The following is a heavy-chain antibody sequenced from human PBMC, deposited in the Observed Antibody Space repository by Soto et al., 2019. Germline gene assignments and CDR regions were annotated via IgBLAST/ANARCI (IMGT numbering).Heavy chain of an antibody. J-gene: IGHJ5*02. CDR1: GGSTSSYY. CDR2: IYYSGST. Sequence: SETLSLTCTVSGGSTSSYYWSRIRQPPGKGLEWIGYIYYSGSTNYNPSLKSRVTISVDTSKNQFSLKLSSVSAADTAVYYCARDRGPWGHGTLVTVSS. V-gene: IGHV4-59*01. CDR3: ARDRGP.